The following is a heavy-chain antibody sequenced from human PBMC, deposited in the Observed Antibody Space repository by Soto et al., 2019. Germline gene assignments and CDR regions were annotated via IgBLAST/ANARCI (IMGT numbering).Heavy chain of an antibody. CDR3: ARNPATKYSYYYVMDV. CDR1: GYSFSSYA. CDR2: ISTYNGDT. J-gene: IGHJ6*02. V-gene: IGHV1-18*01. Sequence: ASVKVSCKASGYSFSSYAIIWVRQAPGQGLEWMGWISTYNGDTKYAQKFQGRVTMTTDTSTSTAYMELRSLGSDDTAVYYCARNPATKYSYYYVMDVWGQGTTVTVSS.